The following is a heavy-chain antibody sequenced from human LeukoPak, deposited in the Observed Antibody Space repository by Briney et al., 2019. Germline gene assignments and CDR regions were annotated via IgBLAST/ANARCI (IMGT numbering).Heavy chain of an antibody. V-gene: IGHV4-59*02. CDR3: ARELSGSQFD. CDR2: IYYSGST. D-gene: IGHD1-26*01. Sequence: SETLSLTCTVSGGSVRSYYWSWIRQSPGKGLEWIGSIYYSGSTYYNPSLKSRVTILVDTSKNQFSLKLSPVTAADTAVYYCARELSGSQFDWGQGTLVTVSS. CDR1: GGSVRSYY. J-gene: IGHJ4*02.